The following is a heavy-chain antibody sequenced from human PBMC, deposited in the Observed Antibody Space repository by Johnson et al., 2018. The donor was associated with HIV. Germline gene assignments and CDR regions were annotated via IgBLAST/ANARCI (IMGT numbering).Heavy chain of an antibody. CDR3: ARDLVAGTSAFDI. CDR1: GFTVSSNY. CDR2: IYSGGST. V-gene: IGHV3-66*01. Sequence: VQVVESGGGVVQPGRSLRLSCAASGFTVSSNYMSWVRQAPGKGLEWVSIIYSGGSTYYADSVKGRFTISRDNSKNTLYLQMNSLRAEDTALYYCARDLVAGTSAFDIWGQGTMVTVSS. J-gene: IGHJ3*02. D-gene: IGHD6-19*01.